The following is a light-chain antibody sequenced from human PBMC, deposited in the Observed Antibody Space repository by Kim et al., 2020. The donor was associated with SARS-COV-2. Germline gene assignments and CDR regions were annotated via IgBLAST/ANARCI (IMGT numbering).Light chain of an antibody. CDR2: QDS. V-gene: IGLV3-1*01. CDR1: KLGHKY. CDR3: QAWDSSTAFVI. J-gene: IGLJ2*01. Sequence: SYELTQPPSVYVSPGQTASITCSGDKLGHKYACWYQQKPGQSPVQVIYQDSKRPSGIPERFSGSNSGNTATLTISGTQAMDEADYYCQAWDSSTAFVIFGGGTQLTVL.